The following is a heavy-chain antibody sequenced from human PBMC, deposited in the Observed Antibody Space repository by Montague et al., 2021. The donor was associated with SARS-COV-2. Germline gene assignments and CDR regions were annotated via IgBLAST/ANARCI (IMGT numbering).Heavy chain of an antibody. J-gene: IGHJ6*02. V-gene: IGHV3-53*01. D-gene: IGHD2-15*01. CDR2: IYSGGNT. CDR3: ARDYCSGGICYEGYGMDV. CDR1: GFTVTYNY. Sequence: SLRLSCAASGFTVTYNYMSWVRQAPGKGLEWVSVIYSGGNTYYADSVKGRFTISRDDSKNTLHLRMNSLRAEDTAVYYCARDYCSGGICYEGYGMDVWGQGTTVTVSS.